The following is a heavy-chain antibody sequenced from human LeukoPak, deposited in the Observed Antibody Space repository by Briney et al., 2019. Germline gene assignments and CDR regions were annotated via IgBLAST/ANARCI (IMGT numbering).Heavy chain of an antibody. Sequence: ASVKVSCKASGYTFTSHDINWVRQPTGQGLEWMAWMNPNSGNTAYAQKFQGRVTLTRDTSISTAYMELSSLRSEDTAVYYCAREVVVAATPLFDIWGQGTMVTVSS. V-gene: IGHV1-8*01. CDR3: AREVVVAATPLFDI. J-gene: IGHJ3*02. CDR1: GYTFTSHD. CDR2: MNPNSGNT. D-gene: IGHD2-15*01.